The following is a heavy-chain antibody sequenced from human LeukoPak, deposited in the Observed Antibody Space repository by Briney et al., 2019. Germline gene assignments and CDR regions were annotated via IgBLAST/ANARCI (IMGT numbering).Heavy chain of an antibody. CDR2: ISGSGGTT. D-gene: IGHD3-22*01. V-gene: IGHV3-23*01. CDR1: GFTFSSHA. CDR3: AKDSHDSSGYYYYYYMDV. Sequence: GGSLRLSCAASGFTFSSHAMSWVRQAPGKGLEWVSAISGSGGTTYYADSVKGRFTISRDNSKNTLYLQMNSLRAEDTAVYYCAKDSHDSSGYYYYYYMDVWGKGTTVTVSS. J-gene: IGHJ6*03.